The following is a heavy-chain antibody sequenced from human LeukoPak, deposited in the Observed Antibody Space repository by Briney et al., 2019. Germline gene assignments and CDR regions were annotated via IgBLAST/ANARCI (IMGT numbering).Heavy chain of an antibody. CDR2: FDPEDGET. CDR1: GYTLTELS. D-gene: IGHD3-10*01. V-gene: IGHV1-24*01. Sequence: GASVKVSCKVSGYTLTELSMHWVRQAPGKGLEWMGGFDPEDGETIYAQKFQGRVTMTEDTSTDTAYMELSSLRSEDTAVYYCATDSGRWDYGSGSHDAFDIWGQGTMVTVSS. CDR3: ATDSGRWDYGSGSHDAFDI. J-gene: IGHJ3*02.